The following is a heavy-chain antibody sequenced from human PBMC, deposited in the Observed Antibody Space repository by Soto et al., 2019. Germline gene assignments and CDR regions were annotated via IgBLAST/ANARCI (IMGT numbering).Heavy chain of an antibody. CDR2: ISSSSSYI. V-gene: IGHV3-21*01. J-gene: IGHJ6*02. D-gene: IGHD6-19*01. CDR1: GFTFSSYS. CDR3: AGMGSQWNYYYGMVV. Sequence: EVQLVESGGGLVKPGGSLRLSCAASGFTFSSYSMNWVRQAPGKGLEWVSSISSSSSYIYYADSVKGRFTISRDNAKNCRYLRMSSLRAEDMNVQDCAGMGSQWNYYYGMVVWGQGSMVTISS.